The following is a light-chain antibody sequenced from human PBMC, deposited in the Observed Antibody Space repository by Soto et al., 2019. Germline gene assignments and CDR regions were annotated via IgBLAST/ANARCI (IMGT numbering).Light chain of an antibody. V-gene: IGLV2-14*01. J-gene: IGLJ2*01. Sequence: QSALTQPASVSGSPGQSITISCTGTSSDVGGYNYVSWYKQHPGKAHKLMIYEVSNRPSGVSNRFSGSNSGNTASLTITGLQDEGEAYYYCSSYTSSSTFVFGRGTKPTVL. CDR3: SSYTSSSTFV. CDR2: EVS. CDR1: SSDVGGYNY.